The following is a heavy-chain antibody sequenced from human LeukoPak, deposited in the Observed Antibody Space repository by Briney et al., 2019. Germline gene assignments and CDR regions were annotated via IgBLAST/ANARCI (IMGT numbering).Heavy chain of an antibody. CDR3: AKRGESDGLYYFDS. D-gene: IGHD3-10*01. Sequence: GGSLRLSCTASGFTFGDYAMSWIRQAPGKGLEWVGFIRSKAYGGTTECAASVRGRFTISRDDSKSVAYLQMNSLRAEDTAVYYCAKRGESDGLYYFDSWGQGTLVTVSS. CDR2: IRSKAYGGTT. V-gene: IGHV3-49*03. CDR1: GFTFGDYA. J-gene: IGHJ4*02.